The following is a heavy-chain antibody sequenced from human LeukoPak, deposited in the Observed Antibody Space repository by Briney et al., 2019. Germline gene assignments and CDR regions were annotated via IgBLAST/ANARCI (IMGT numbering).Heavy chain of an antibody. CDR2: ISNSGSTI. V-gene: IGHV3-48*03. D-gene: IGHD6-19*01. CDR3: ARERSSGWYFALDY. Sequence: PGGSLRLSCAASGFTFSSYEMNWVRPAPGKGLEWVSYISNSGSTIYYADSVKGRFTISRDHDKNSLYLQMHRLRAEDTAVYYCARERSSGWYFALDYWGQGTLVTVSS. J-gene: IGHJ4*02. CDR1: GFTFSSYE.